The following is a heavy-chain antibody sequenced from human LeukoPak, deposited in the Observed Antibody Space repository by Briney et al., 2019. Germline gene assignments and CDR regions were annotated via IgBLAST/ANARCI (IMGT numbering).Heavy chain of an antibody. CDR2: IIPIFGTA. CDR1: GGTFSSYA. D-gene: IGHD1-26*01. CDR3: ARVGGSYLDPFDY. J-gene: IGHJ4*02. Sequence: SVKVSCKASGGTFSSYAISWVRQAPGQGLEWMGGIIPIFGTANYAQKFQGRVTITADVSTSTAYMELSSLRSEDTAVYYCARVGGSYLDPFDYWGQGTLVTVSS. V-gene: IGHV1-69*13.